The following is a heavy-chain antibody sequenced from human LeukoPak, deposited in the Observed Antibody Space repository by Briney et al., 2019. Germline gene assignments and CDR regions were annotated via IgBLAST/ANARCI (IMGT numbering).Heavy chain of an antibody. CDR3: ARAKPKNMVRGLIMRRESRYYFDY. J-gene: IGHJ4*02. V-gene: IGHV3-48*03. CDR2: IGSSDSTT. CDR1: GFTFSSYE. Sequence: PGGSLRLSCVASGFTFSSYEMNWVRQAPGKGLEWLSYIGSSDSTTHYADSVKGRFTISRDNSKSTLYIQMNSLRAEDTAVYYCARAKPKNMVRGLIMRRESRYYFDYWGQGTLVTVSS. D-gene: IGHD3-10*01.